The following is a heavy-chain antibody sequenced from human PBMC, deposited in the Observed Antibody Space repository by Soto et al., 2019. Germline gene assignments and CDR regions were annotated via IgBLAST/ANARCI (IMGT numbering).Heavy chain of an antibody. CDR2: ISYDGSNK. CDR1: GFTFSSYA. Sequence: GGSLRLSCAASGFTFSSYAMHWVRQAPGKGLEWVAVISYDGSNKYYADSVKGRFTISRDNSKNTLYLQMNSLRAEDTAVYYCASGYSYGYLGYWGQGTLVTVSS. CDR3: ASGYSYGYLGY. V-gene: IGHV3-30-3*01. J-gene: IGHJ4*02. D-gene: IGHD5-18*01.